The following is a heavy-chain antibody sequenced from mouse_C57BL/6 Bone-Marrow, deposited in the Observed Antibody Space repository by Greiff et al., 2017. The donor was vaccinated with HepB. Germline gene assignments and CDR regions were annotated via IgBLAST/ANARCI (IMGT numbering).Heavy chain of an antibody. Sequence: VQLQQSGPELVKPGASVKIPCKASGYTFTDYNMDWVKQSHGKSLEWIGDINPNNGGTIYNQKFKGKATLTVDKSSSTAYMELRSLTSEDTAVYYCARHYDYVWFAYSGQGTLVTVSA. D-gene: IGHD2-4*01. V-gene: IGHV1-18*01. J-gene: IGHJ3*01. CDR1: GYTFTDYN. CDR3: ARHYDYVWFAY. CDR2: INPNNGGT.